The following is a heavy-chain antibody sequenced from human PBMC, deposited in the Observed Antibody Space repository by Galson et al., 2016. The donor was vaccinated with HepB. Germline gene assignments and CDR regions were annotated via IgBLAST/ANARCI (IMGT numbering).Heavy chain of an antibody. V-gene: IGHV1-18*01. J-gene: IGHJ6*02. CDR2: ISAYNGNT. CDR1: GYTFTSYG. Sequence: SVKVSCKAPGYTFTSYGITWVRQAPGQGLEWMGWISAYNGNTNYAQKLQGRVTMTTDTSTSTAYMELRSLRSDDTAVYYCARDTDYYGPGSYYNYYYYGMDVWGQGTTVTVSS. D-gene: IGHD3-10*01. CDR3: ARDTDYYGPGSYYNYYYYGMDV.